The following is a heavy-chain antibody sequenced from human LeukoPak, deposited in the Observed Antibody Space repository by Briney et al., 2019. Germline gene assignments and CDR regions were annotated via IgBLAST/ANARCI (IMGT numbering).Heavy chain of an antibody. Sequence: GGSLRLSCAASGFTVSTNYMSWVRQAPGEGLEWVSLIYSDGNTYYADSVTGRFNISRDNSKNTLYLQMNSLRVEDTAVYYCVREVSTVVPSSYYYFDLWGRGALVTVSS. J-gene: IGHJ2*01. V-gene: IGHV3-66*01. CDR3: VREVSTVVPSSYYYFDL. CDR1: GFTVSTNY. D-gene: IGHD4-23*01. CDR2: IYSDGNT.